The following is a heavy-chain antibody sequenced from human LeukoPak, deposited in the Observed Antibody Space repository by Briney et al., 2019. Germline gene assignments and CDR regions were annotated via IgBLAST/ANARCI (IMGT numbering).Heavy chain of an antibody. D-gene: IGHD3-3*01. CDR2: ISGSGGST. CDR3: ARDRFGNSLPNDC. CDR1: GFTFSSYA. Sequence: GGSLRLSCAASGFTFSSYAMSWVRQAPGKGLEWVSGISGSGGSTYYADSVKGRFTISRDNSKSTLFLQMNSLRAEDTAVYYCARDRFGNSLPNDCWGQGTLVTVSS. V-gene: IGHV3-23*01. J-gene: IGHJ4*02.